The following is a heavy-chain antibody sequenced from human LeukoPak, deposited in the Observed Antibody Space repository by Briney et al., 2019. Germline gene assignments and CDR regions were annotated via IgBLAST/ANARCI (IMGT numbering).Heavy chain of an antibody. Sequence: GGSLRLSCAASGFTFSSYGMDWVRQAPGKGLEWVAFIRYDGSNKYYADSVKGRFTISRDNSKNTLYLQMNSLRAEDTAVYYCAILLPNYYGSGSTDWGQGTLVTVSS. J-gene: IGHJ4*02. CDR3: AILLPNYYGSGSTD. V-gene: IGHV3-30*02. CDR1: GFTFSSYG. D-gene: IGHD3-10*01. CDR2: IRYDGSNK.